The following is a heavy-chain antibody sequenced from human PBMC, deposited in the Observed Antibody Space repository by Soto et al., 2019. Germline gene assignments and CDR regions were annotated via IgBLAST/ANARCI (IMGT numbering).Heavy chain of an antibody. CDR1: GFTFSSYG. J-gene: IGHJ6*02. Sequence: GGSLRLSCAASGFTFSSYGMHWVRQAPGKGLEWVAVIWYDGSNKYYADSVKGRFTISRDNSKNTLYLQMNSLRAEDTAVYYCARGSTVTRPKYYYYYGMDVWGQGTTVTVSS. CDR2: IWYDGSNK. V-gene: IGHV3-33*01. CDR3: ARGSTVTRPKYYYYYGMDV. D-gene: IGHD4-17*01.